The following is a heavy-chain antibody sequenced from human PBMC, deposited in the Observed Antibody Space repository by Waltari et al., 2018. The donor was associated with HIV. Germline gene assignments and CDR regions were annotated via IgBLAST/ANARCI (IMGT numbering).Heavy chain of an antibody. CDR1: GFHPTPHS. D-gene: IGHD5-12*01. CDR2: ISSNSSTI. CDR3: ARVGYGYKTLGHFDY. V-gene: IGHV3-48*01. Sequence: EVELVESGGGLVQPGGSLRCSCGAWGFHPTPHSINWVRQAPGKGLEWVSYISSNSSTIYYTYSVKGRFTISRDNGKNSLYLQMNSLRAEDTAVYYCARVGYGYKTLGHFDYWGQGTLVTVSS. J-gene: IGHJ4*02.